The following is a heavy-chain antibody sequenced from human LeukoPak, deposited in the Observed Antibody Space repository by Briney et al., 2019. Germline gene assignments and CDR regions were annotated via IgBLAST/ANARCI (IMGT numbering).Heavy chain of an antibody. Sequence: GGSLRLSCAASGFTFSTYWMSWVRQAPGKGLEWVANIKQDGSEKYYVDSVKGRFTISRDNAKNSLYLQMNSLRAEDTAVYYCARDYADYVGYFFFDYWGQGTLVTVSS. V-gene: IGHV3-7*03. D-gene: IGHD4-17*01. CDR1: GFTFSTYW. CDR3: ARDYADYVGYFFFDY. CDR2: IKQDGSEK. J-gene: IGHJ4*02.